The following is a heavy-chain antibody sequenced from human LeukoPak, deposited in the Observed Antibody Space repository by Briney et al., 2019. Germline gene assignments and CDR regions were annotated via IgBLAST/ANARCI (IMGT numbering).Heavy chain of an antibody. J-gene: IGHJ4*02. CDR2: ISYDGSNK. V-gene: IGHV3-30*18. CDR1: GFTFSSYG. Sequence: GRSLRLSCAASGFTFSSYGMHWVRQAPGKGLEWVAVISYDGSNKYYADSVKGRFTISRDNSKNTLYLQMNSLRAEDTAVYYCAKAGRYGDYSDYWGQGTQVTVSS. CDR3: AKAGRYGDYSDY. D-gene: IGHD4-17*01.